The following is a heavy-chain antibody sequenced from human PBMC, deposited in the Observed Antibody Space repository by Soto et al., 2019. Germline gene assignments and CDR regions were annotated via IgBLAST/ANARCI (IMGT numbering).Heavy chain of an antibody. CDR1: GGTFSSYA. J-gene: IGHJ4*02. D-gene: IGHD3-22*01. V-gene: IGHV1-69*06. Sequence: SVKVSCKASGGTFSSYAISWVRQAPGQGLEWMGGIIPIFGTANYAQKFQGRVTITADKSTSTAYMELSSLRSEDTAGYYCARARETYYYDSSGYYYTPYPDYWGQGTLVTVSS. CDR2: IIPIFGTA. CDR3: ARARETYYYDSSGYYYTPYPDY.